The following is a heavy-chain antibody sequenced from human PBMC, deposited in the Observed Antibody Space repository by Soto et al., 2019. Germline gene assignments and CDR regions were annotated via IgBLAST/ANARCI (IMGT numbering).Heavy chain of an antibody. CDR1: GDSIRSGYF. CDR2: MYHSGIT. Sequence: SETLSLTCAVSGDSIRSGYFWGWIRQPPGKGLEWIGSMYHSGITYYNLSLKSRVTISVDTSKNQLSLKLSSATAADTAVYYCARSMYSTSAQLYYGMDVWCQGTTVTVSS. CDR3: ARSMYSTSAQLYYGMDV. J-gene: IGHJ6*02. V-gene: IGHV4-38-2*01. D-gene: IGHD6-6*01.